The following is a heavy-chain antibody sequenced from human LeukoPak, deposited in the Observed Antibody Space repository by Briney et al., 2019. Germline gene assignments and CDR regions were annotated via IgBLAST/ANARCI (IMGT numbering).Heavy chain of an antibody. Sequence: ASVKVSCKVSGGTFSSYAISWVRQAPGQGLEWMGGIITIFGTANYAQKFQGRVTITADKSTSPAHMELSSLRSADTAVYYCASEPAVAGTSIRTAYMDVWGKGTTVTVSS. CDR3: ASEPAVAGTSIRTAYMDV. D-gene: IGHD6-19*01. CDR2: IITIFGTA. V-gene: IGHV1-69*06. CDR1: GGTFSSYA. J-gene: IGHJ6*03.